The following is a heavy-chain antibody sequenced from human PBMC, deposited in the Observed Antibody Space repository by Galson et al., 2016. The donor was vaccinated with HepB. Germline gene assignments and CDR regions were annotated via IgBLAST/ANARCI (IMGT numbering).Heavy chain of an antibody. V-gene: IGHV4-59*01. CDR1: GGSIRSYY. CDR2: IYYSGST. Sequence: LSLTCTVSGGSIRSYYWSWIRQPPGKGLEWIGYIYYSGSTNYNPSLKSRVTISIDTYKNQFSLKLSSLTAADTAVYSCARGGWLRMNYYFDYWGQGTLVTVSS. J-gene: IGHJ4*02. D-gene: IGHD5-12*01. CDR3: ARGGWLRMNYYFDY.